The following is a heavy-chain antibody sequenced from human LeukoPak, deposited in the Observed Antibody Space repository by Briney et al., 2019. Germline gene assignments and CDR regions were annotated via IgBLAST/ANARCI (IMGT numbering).Heavy chain of an antibody. CDR2: ISMTSSYI. D-gene: IGHD6-25*01. Sequence: GGSLRLSCAASGFTFHSHSMNWVRQAPRKGLEWVSSISMTSSYIYYADSVKGRFTISRDNAKNSLYLQMNSLRADDTAVYYCARFAAGGSYYYYMDVWGKGTTVTVSS. CDR3: ARFAAGGSYYYYMDV. V-gene: IGHV3-21*01. CDR1: GFTFHSHS. J-gene: IGHJ6*03.